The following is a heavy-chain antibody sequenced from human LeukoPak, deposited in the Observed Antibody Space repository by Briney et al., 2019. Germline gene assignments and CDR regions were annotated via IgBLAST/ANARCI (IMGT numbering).Heavy chain of an antibody. J-gene: IGHJ4*02. CDR1: GYTFTSYY. V-gene: IGHV1-46*01. CDR3: VRGPPNWGYDY. Sequence: ASVKVSCKASGYTFTSYYMHWVRQAPGQGLEWMGIINPSGGSTSYAQKFQDRVTMTRNTSISTAYMELSSLRSDDTAVYYCVRGPPNWGYDYWGPGTLVTVSS. CDR2: INPSGGST. D-gene: IGHD7-27*01.